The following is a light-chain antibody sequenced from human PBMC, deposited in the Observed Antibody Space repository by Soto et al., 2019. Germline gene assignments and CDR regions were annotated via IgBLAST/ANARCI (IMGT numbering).Light chain of an antibody. V-gene: IGLV1-51*01. CDR2: DNN. CDR3: GTWDSSLNAYV. J-gene: IGLJ1*01. Sequence: QSALTQPPSVSAAPGQKVTISCSGSSSNIGNNCVSWYQQLPGTAPKLLIYDNNKRPSGIPDRFSGSKSGTSATLGITGLQTGDEADYYCGTWDSSLNAYVFGTGPKATV. CDR1: SSNIGNNC.